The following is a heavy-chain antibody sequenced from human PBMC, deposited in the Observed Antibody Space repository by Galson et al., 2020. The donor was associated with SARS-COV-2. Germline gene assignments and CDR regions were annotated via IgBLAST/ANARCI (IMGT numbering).Heavy chain of an antibody. CDR3: VNSAHSFGHLDY. CDR2: ISDDGSDK. CDR1: GLPFSYFG. Sequence: TGGSLRLSCAVSGLPFSYFGMNWVRQAPGKGLEWVAVISDDGSDKHYGDSVKGRFTISRDNSQNTVYLHMNSLSTEDTAVYYCVNSAHSFGHLDYWGQGTLVTVSS. D-gene: IGHD2-15*01. J-gene: IGHJ4*02. V-gene: IGHV3-30*18.